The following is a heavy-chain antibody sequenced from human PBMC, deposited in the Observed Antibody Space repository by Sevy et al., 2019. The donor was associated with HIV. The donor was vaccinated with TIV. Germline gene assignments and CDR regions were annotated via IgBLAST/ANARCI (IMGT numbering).Heavy chain of an antibody. CDR3: ATTGYSSSWYLHYGMDV. CDR1: GFTVSSNY. D-gene: IGHD6-13*01. Sequence: GGSLRLSCAASGFTVSSNYMSWVRQAPGKGLEWVSVIYSGGSTYYADSVKGRFTISRDNSKNTLYLHMNSLRAEDTAVYYCATTGYSSSWYLHYGMDVWGQGTTVTVSS. V-gene: IGHV3-53*01. J-gene: IGHJ6*02. CDR2: IYSGGST.